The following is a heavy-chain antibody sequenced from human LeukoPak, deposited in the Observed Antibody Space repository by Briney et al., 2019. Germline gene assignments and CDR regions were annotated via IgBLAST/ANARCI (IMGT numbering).Heavy chain of an antibody. J-gene: IGHJ6*03. D-gene: IGHD3-10*01. CDR3: ARGPASGSYVSYYYYMDV. V-gene: IGHV1-69*05. Sequence: SVKVSCKASGYTFTSYGISWVRQAPGQGLEWMGGIIPIFGTANYAQKFQGRVTITTDESTSTAYMELSSLRSEDTAVYYCARGPASGSYVSYYYYMDVWGKGTTVTVSS. CDR2: IIPIFGTA. CDR1: GYTFTSYG.